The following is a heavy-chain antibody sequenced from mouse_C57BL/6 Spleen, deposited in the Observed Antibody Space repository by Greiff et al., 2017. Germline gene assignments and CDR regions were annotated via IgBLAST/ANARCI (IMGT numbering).Heavy chain of an antibody. V-gene: IGHV1-82*01. CDR3: AREGYGRAMDY. J-gene: IGHJ4*01. CDR1: GYAFSGSW. CDR2: IYPGDGDT. D-gene: IGHD3-2*02. Sequence: QVQLQQSGPELVKPGASVKISCKASGYAFSGSWMNWVKQRPGKGLEWIGRIYPGDGDTNYNGKFKGKATLTADKSSSTAYMQCSSLTSEDSAVYFCAREGYGRAMDYWGQGTSETVSS.